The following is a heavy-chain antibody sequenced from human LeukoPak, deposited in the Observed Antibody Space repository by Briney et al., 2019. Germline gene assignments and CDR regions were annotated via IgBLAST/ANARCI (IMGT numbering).Heavy chain of an antibody. Sequence: GRSLRLSCAASGFTFSSYAMHWVRQAPGKGLEWVAVISYDGSNKYYVDSVKGRFTISRDNSKNTLYLQVNSLRAEDTAVYYCARAVAAYYYYYGMDVWGKGTTVTVSS. V-gene: IGHV3-30*04. J-gene: IGHJ6*04. CDR3: ARAVAAYYYYYGMDV. CDR2: ISYDGSNK. CDR1: GFTFSSYA. D-gene: IGHD6-19*01.